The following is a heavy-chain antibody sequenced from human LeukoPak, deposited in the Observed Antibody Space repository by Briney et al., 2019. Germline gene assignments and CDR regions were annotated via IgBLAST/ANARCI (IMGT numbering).Heavy chain of an antibody. CDR1: GYTFTSYG. CDR2: ISAYNGNT. Sequence: ASVKVSCKASGYTFTSYGISWVRQAPGQGLEWMGWISAYNGNTNYAQKLQGRVTMTTDTSTSTAYMELRSLRSDDTAVYYCARGGDYYDSSGYHYADCWGQGTLVTVSS. J-gene: IGHJ4*02. V-gene: IGHV1-18*01. D-gene: IGHD3-22*01. CDR3: ARGGDYYDSSGYHYADC.